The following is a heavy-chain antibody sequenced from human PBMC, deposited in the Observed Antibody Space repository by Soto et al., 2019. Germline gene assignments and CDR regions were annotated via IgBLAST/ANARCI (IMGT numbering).Heavy chain of an antibody. CDR2: ISYDGSNK. Sequence: GGSLRLSCAASGFTFSSYGMHWVRQAPGKGLEWVAVISYDGSNKYYADSVKGRFTISRDNSKNTLYLQMNSLRAEDTAVYYCAKEVDCSSTSCRTQDSNYYYYYGMDVWGQGTTVTVSS. CDR1: GFTFSSYG. D-gene: IGHD2-2*01. V-gene: IGHV3-30*18. CDR3: AKEVDCSSTSCRTQDSNYYYYYGMDV. J-gene: IGHJ6*02.